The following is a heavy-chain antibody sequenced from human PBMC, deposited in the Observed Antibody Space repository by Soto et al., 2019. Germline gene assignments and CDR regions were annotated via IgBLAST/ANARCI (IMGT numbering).Heavy chain of an antibody. CDR3: AKHCSSTSCYYTFDP. V-gene: IGHV4-34*01. CDR1: GVSFSSYY. CDR2: INHYGST. J-gene: IGHJ5*02. Sequence: SETLSLTCAVYGVSFSSYYWSWIRQPPGKGLEWIGQINHYGSTDYNPSLKSRVTISVDTSKNHFSLRLSSVTAADTAMYYCAKHCSSTSCYYTFDPWGQGTLVTVSS. D-gene: IGHD2-2*01.